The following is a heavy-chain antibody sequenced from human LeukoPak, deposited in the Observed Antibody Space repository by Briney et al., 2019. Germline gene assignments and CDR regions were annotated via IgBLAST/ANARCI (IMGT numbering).Heavy chain of an antibody. D-gene: IGHD2-21*02. CDR1: GYTFTEYF. Sequence: ASVKVSCKASGYTFTEYFIHWERQAPGQGLEWMGWINPNIGDASYAQKFQDRVTMTRDRSINTAYMELSRLTSDDTAVYYCARMALDGGDSIGFDSWGQGTLVTVSS. V-gene: IGHV1-2*02. CDR3: ARMALDGGDSIGFDS. J-gene: IGHJ5*01. CDR2: INPNIGDA.